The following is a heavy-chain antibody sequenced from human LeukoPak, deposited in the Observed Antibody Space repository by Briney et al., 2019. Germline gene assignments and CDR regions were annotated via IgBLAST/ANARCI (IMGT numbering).Heavy chain of an antibody. V-gene: IGHV4-39*01. J-gene: IGHJ4*02. CDR2: IFYSGST. Sequence: SETLSLTCTVSGGSISSSSYFWGWIRQPPGKGLEWIGSIFYSGSTYYNPSLNSRVTISIDTSKSQFSLRLSSVTAADTAVYYCARQMNTVTADYWGQGTLVTVSS. CDR3: ARQMNTVTADY. CDR1: GGSISSSSYF. D-gene: IGHD4-17*01.